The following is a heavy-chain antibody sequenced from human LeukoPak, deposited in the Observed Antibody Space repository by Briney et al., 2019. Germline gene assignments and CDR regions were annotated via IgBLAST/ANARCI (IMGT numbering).Heavy chain of an antibody. CDR2: ISGSAGST. Sequence: GGSLRLSCAASAFTFSNYAMTWVRQAPGKGLEWISAISGSAGSTYYADSVKGRFTISRDNSKNTLYLQMNSLRAEDTAVYYCAKGPPLIWFGGPRQFDHRGQGTLVNVSS. D-gene: IGHD3-10*01. J-gene: IGHJ4*02. CDR3: AKGPPLIWFGGPRQFDH. V-gene: IGHV3-23*01. CDR1: AFTFSNYA.